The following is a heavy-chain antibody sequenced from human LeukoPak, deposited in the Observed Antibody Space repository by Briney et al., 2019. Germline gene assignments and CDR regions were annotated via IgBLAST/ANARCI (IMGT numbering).Heavy chain of an antibody. V-gene: IGHV3-74*01. J-gene: IGHJ4*02. Sequence: GGSLRLSCAASGFTFSSFWMHWVRQVPGKGLVWASGINSDGTIRSYADSVKGRFSISRDNAKTTVYLQMNSLRVEDTAVYYCARGGYGAHMGWGQGTLVTVSS. CDR2: INSDGTIR. CDR1: GFTFSSFW. D-gene: IGHD4/OR15-4a*01. CDR3: ARGGYGAHMG.